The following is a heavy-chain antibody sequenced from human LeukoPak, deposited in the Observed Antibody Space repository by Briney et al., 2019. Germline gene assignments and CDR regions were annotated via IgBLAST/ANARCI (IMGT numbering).Heavy chain of an antibody. Sequence: ASVKVSCKAYGYIFASYGITWVRQAPGQGLEWMGWINPSNKNTYYSQKLQGRVTMTTETSTNTAQVELRSLGSDDTAVYYCARDIYDYIWGTYRPGWTFDAFEVWGQGTVVTVSP. V-gene: IGHV1-18*01. CDR3: ARDIYDYIWGTYRPGWTFDAFEV. J-gene: IGHJ3*01. D-gene: IGHD3-16*02. CDR1: GYIFASYG. CDR2: INPSNKNT.